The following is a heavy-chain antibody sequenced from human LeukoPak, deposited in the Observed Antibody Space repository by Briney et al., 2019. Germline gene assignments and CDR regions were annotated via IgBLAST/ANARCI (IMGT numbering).Heavy chain of an antibody. Sequence: SETLSLTCAVYGGSFSTYYWSWIRQTPGRGLEWIGEINHSGSTNYDPSLKSRVSISIDTSKNEFSLKLSSVTAADTAVYYCASRHYPWYMNVWAKATTVTVSS. CDR3: ASRHYPWYMNV. CDR1: GGSFSTYY. V-gene: IGHV4-34*01. CDR2: INHSGST. J-gene: IGHJ6*03. D-gene: IGHD3-10*01.